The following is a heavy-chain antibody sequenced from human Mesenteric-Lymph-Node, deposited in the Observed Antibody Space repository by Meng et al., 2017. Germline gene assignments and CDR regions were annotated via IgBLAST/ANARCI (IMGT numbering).Heavy chain of an antibody. CDR1: GFTFSGFS. CDR3: ARERYSSSWYGRYFDY. D-gene: IGHD6-13*01. CDR2: IGRSSDYI. J-gene: IGHJ4*02. Sequence: GGSLRLSCAASGFTFSGFSMNWVRQAPGKGLEWVSSIGRSSDYIYYADSVKGRFTISRDNAKNSLYLQMNSLRVDDTAVYYCARERYSSSWYGRYFDYWGQGTLVTVSS. V-gene: IGHV3-21*06.